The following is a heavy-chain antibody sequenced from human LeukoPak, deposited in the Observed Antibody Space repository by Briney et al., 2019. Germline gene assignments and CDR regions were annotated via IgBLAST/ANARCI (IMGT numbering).Heavy chain of an antibody. Sequence: ASVRVSCKASGYTFTSYGISWVRQAPGQGLEWMGCISAYNGNTNYAQKLQGRVTMTTDTSTSTAYMELRSLRSDDTAVYYCARDLGGYSYGYYFDYWGQGTLVTVSS. CDR2: ISAYNGNT. V-gene: IGHV1-18*01. CDR3: ARDLGGYSYGYYFDY. J-gene: IGHJ4*02. CDR1: GYTFTSYG. D-gene: IGHD5-18*01.